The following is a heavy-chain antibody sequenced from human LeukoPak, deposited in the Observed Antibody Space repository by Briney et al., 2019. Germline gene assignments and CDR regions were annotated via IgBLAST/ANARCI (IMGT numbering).Heavy chain of an antibody. J-gene: IGHJ4*02. CDR2: TNPNSGDT. CDR1: GSTFSSYD. Sequence: GASLKVSCKASGSTFSSYDINWVRQATGQGLEWMGWTNPNSGDTGYRPRFQGRVTMTRDTSISTAYMELSSLRSEDTAVYYCARGPYGTGSHFDFWGQGTLVTVSS. CDR3: ARGPYGTGSHFDF. D-gene: IGHD3-10*01. V-gene: IGHV1-8*02.